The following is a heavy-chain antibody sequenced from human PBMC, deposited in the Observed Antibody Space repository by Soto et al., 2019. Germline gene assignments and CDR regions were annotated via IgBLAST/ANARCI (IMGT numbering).Heavy chain of an antibody. J-gene: IGHJ3*02. CDR1: GGSISSYY. Sequence: SETLSLTCTVSGGSISSYYWSWIRQPPGKGLEWIGYIYYSGSTNYNPSLKSRVTISVDTSKNQFSLKLSSVTAADTAVYYCARRLDIVATNAFDIWGQGTMVTVSS. CDR3: ARRLDIVATNAFDI. D-gene: IGHD5-12*01. CDR2: IYYSGST. V-gene: IGHV4-59*08.